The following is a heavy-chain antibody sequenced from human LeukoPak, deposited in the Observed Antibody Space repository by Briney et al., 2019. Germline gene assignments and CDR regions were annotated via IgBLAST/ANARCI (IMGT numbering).Heavy chain of an antibody. V-gene: IGHV4-38-2*02. CDR3: ARIDWVFDY. J-gene: IGHJ4*02. Sequence: PSETLSLTCTVSGYSISSGYHWGWIRQPPGKGLEWIGGIHHSGSTYYNPSLKSRVTISVDTSKNQFSLKLNSVTAADTAVYYCARIDWVFDYWGQGALVTVSS. CDR1: GYSISSGYH. CDR2: IHHSGST. D-gene: IGHD3-9*01.